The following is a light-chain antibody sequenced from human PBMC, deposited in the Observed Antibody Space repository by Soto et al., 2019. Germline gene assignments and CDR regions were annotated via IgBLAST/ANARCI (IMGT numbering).Light chain of an antibody. J-gene: IGKJ1*01. CDR3: QQYGSSPRT. CDR2: GAS. V-gene: IGKV3-20*01. CDR1: RSFSSGY. Sequence: EIGWRRFPGPRPLSQGERAPSPGRAGRSFSSGYLACYRQKLARPPRPLIYGASSRATGIPDRFSGSGSGTDFTLTISRLEPEDFAVYYCQQYGSSPRTFGQGTKVEIK.